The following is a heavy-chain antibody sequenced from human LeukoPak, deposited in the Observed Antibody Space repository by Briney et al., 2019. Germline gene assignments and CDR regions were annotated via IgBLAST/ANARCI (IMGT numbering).Heavy chain of an antibody. V-gene: IGHV4-30-4*08. CDR1: GGSISSGGYY. Sequence: SETLSLTCTVSGGSISSGGYYWSWIRQHPGKGLEWIGYIYYSGSTYYNPSLKSRVTISVDTSKNQFSLKLSSVTAADTAVYYCARGVAAGYSYAWDYWGQGTLVTVSS. D-gene: IGHD5-18*01. CDR2: IYYSGST. J-gene: IGHJ4*02. CDR3: ARGVAAGYSYAWDY.